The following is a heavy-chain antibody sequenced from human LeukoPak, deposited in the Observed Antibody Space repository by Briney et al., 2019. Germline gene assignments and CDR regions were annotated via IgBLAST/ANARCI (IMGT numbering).Heavy chain of an antibody. CDR3: ARDRNIVGATKDY. D-gene: IGHD1-26*01. CDR2: IYSGGST. V-gene: IGHV3-66*01. CDR1: GFTVSSNY. J-gene: IGHJ4*02. Sequence: GGSLRLSCAASGFTVSSNYMSWVPQAPGKGLEWVSVIYSGGSTYYADSVKGRFTISRDNSKNTLYLQMNSLRAEDTAVYYCARDRNIVGATKDYWGQGTLVTVSS.